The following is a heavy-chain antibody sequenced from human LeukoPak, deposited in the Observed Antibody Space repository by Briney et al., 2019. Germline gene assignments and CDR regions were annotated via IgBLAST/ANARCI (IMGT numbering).Heavy chain of an antibody. Sequence: ASVKVSCKASGGTFSSYAISWVRQAPGKGLEWMGGFDPEDGETIYAQKFQGRVTMTEDTSTDTAYMELSSLRFEDTAVYYCATPPYYYGSGSYLLYWGQGTLVTVSS. CDR3: ATPPYYYGSGSYLLY. CDR1: GGTFSSYA. D-gene: IGHD3-10*01. CDR2: FDPEDGET. V-gene: IGHV1-24*01. J-gene: IGHJ4*02.